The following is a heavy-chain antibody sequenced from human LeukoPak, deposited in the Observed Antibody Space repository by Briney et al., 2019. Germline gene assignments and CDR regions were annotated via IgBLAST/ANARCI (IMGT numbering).Heavy chain of an antibody. J-gene: IGHJ4*02. CDR2: IHTSGGT. CDR3: ARGSGYYGSGSPAYYFDY. Sequence: SETPSLTCTVSGGSISSYYWSWIRQPPGKGLEWIGYIHTSGGTNYNPSLKSRVTISVDTSKNQFSLKLSSVTAADTAVYYCARGSGYYGSGSPAYYFDYWGQGTLVTVSS. CDR1: GGSISSYY. V-gene: IGHV4-4*09. D-gene: IGHD3-10*01.